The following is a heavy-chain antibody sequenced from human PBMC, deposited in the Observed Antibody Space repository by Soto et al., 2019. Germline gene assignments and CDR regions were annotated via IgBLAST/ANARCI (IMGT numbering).Heavy chain of an antibody. J-gene: IGHJ4*02. D-gene: IGHD5-18*01. Sequence: SETLSLTCAVYGGSFSGYYWSWIRQPPGKGLEWIGEINHSGSTNYNPSLKSRVTISVDTSKNQFSLKLSSVTAADTAVYYCARGAPRGYSYGNHFDYWGQGTLVTVSS. CDR1: GGSFSGYY. V-gene: IGHV4-34*01. CDR3: ARGAPRGYSYGNHFDY. CDR2: INHSGST.